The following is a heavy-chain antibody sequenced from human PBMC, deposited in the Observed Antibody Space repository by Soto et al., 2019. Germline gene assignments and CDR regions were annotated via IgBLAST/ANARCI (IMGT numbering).Heavy chain of an antibody. CDR3: XXXXXXXXXXXGY. V-gene: IGHV3-9*01. J-gene: IGHJ4*02. Sequence: EVQLVESGGGLVQPGRSLRLSCAASGFTFDXYXXXXXXXXXXXXXEWFSGISWNSGSIGYVDSVKGRFTISRDNXXXXXXXXXXXXXXXXXXXXXXXXXXXXXXXXXGYWGQGTLVTVSS. CDR1: GFTFDXYX. CDR2: ISWNSGSI.